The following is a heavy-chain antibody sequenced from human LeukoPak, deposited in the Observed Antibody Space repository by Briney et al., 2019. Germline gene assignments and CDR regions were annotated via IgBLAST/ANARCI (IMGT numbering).Heavy chain of an antibody. V-gene: IGHV3-23*01. Sequence: GGSLRLSCAASGFTFSSYAMSWVRQAPGKGLEWVSAISGSGGSTYYADSVKGRFTISRDNSKNTLYLQMNSLRAEDTAVYYCAKGSGCSGWRGLDYWGQGTLVTVSS. CDR3: AKGSGCSGWRGLDY. CDR2: ISGSGGST. D-gene: IGHD6-19*01. J-gene: IGHJ4*02. CDR1: GFTFSSYA.